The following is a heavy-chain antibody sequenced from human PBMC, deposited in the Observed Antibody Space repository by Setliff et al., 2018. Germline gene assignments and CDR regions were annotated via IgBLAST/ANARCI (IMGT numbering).Heavy chain of an antibody. D-gene: IGHD5-18*01. Sequence: ASVKVSCKPSGYIFTNYYIHWVRQAPGQGLEWMGWINTKTGKPTYAQAFTGRIVFSLDTSVSTAYLQISSLKAEDTAVYYCASGHRYGYLFEYWGQGTLVTVSS. CDR2: INTKTGKP. CDR1: GYIFTNYY. CDR3: ASGHRYGYLFEY. V-gene: IGHV7-4-1*02. J-gene: IGHJ4*02.